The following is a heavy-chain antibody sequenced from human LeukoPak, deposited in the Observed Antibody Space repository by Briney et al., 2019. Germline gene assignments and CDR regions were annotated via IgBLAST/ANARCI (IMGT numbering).Heavy chain of an antibody. Sequence: PGGSLRLSCAASGFTFSSYAMSWVRQAPGKGLEWVSAISGSGGSTYYADSVKGRFTISRDNAKNTLYLQMNSLRAEDTAVYYCARFHGDPRGGTYYYGMDVWGQGTTVTVSS. CDR3: ARFHGDPRGGTYYYGMDV. J-gene: IGHJ6*02. CDR2: ISGSGGST. D-gene: IGHD4-17*01. V-gene: IGHV3-23*01. CDR1: GFTFSSYA.